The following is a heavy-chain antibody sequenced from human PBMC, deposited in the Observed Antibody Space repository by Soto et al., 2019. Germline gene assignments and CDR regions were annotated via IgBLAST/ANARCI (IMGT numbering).Heavy chain of an antibody. Sequence: GGSLRLSCTASGFTFSYYAMIWVRQPPGKGLEWVSVIGAGGSTYYADSVKGRFTVSRANSKNTLYLQMNSLRAEDTAVYYCANVPIWCSSTSCYTEGFDYWGQGTLVTVSS. CDR2: IGAGGST. D-gene: IGHD2-2*02. CDR3: ANVPIWCSSTSCYTEGFDY. J-gene: IGHJ4*02. CDR1: GFTFSYYA. V-gene: IGHV3-23*01.